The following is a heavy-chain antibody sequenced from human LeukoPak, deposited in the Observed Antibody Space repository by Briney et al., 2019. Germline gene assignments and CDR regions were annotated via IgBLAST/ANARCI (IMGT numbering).Heavy chain of an antibody. Sequence: SETLSLTCTVSGGSISSGGYYWSWIRQPQGKGLEWIGEINHSGSTNYNPSLKSRVTISVDTSKNQFSLKLSSVTAADTAVYYCARGRTPNYDFWSGYYRGWYFDYWGQGTLVTVSS. CDR2: INHSGST. D-gene: IGHD3-3*01. J-gene: IGHJ4*02. V-gene: IGHV4-39*07. CDR3: ARGRTPNYDFWSGYYRGWYFDY. CDR1: GGSISSGGYY.